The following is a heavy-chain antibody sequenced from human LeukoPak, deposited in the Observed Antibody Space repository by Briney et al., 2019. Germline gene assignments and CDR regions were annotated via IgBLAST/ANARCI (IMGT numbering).Heavy chain of an antibody. J-gene: IGHJ4*02. D-gene: IGHD6-19*01. CDR1: GGSIRPYL. CDR3: ARGLVSGSPFLGY. CDR2: IYTSWSA. V-gene: IGHV4-4*07. Sequence: SETLSLTCTVTGGSIRPYLWSWIRQPAGKGLEWIGRIYTSWSANYNPSLNSRITMSVHTSKNQVYLKLTSVTAANTAVYHFARGLVSGSPFLGYWGQGTLVTVSS.